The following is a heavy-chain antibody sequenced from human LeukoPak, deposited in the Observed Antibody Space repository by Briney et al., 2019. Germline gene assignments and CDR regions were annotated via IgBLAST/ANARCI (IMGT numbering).Heavy chain of an antibody. D-gene: IGHD5-12*01. CDR3: AKDGAWLRFDD. CDR1: GFTFSGFG. J-gene: IGHJ4*02. CDR2: ISPGGPT. Sequence: GGSLRLSCAVSGFTFSGFGMNWVRQAPGKGLEWVSGISPGGPTYYADSVKGRFTISRDDSKNTLYLQMKNLRAEDTAVYYCAKDGAWLRFDDWGQGILVSVSS. V-gene: IGHV3-23*01.